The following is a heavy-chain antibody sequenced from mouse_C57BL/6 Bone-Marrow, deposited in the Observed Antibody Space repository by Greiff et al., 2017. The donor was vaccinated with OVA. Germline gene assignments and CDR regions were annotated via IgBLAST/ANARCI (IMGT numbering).Heavy chain of an antibody. V-gene: IGHV14-4*01. CDR3: TTGVLWLRRVDS. CDR2: IDPENGDT. CDR1: GFNIKDDY. D-gene: IGHD2-2*01. J-gene: IGHJ2*01. Sequence: VQLQQSGAELVRPGASVKLSCTASGFNIKDDYMHWVKQRPEQGLEWIGWIDPENGDTEYASKFQGKATITADTSSNTAYLQLSSLTSEDTAVYYCTTGVLWLRRVDSWGQGTTLTVSS.